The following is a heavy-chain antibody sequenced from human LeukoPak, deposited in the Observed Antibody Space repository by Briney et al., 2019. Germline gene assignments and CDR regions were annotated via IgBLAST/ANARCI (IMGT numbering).Heavy chain of an antibody. CDR1: GFTFSSYA. J-gene: IGHJ4*02. CDR3: AKVRPYARIAADDYYFDY. CDR2: ISGSGGST. D-gene: IGHD6-13*01. V-gene: IGHV3-23*01. Sequence: PGGSLRLSCAASGFTFSSYAMSWVRQAPGKGLEWVSAISGSGGSTYYADSVKGRFTISRDNSKNTLYLQMNSLRAEDTAVYYCAKVRPYARIAADDYYFDYWGQGTLVTVSS.